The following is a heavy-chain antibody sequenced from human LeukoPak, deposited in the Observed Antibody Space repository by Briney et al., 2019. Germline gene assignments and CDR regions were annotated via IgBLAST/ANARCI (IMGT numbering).Heavy chain of an antibody. CDR3: ASGAWATRLHS. CDR1: GESLNYYY. V-gene: IGHV4-34*12. Sequence: SETLSLTCAVYGESLNYYYWSWIRRSPEKGLEWIGEVFDGKTTNYNPSLKSRVTISAVTSSNQFSLNLKSVTAADTAVYYCASGAWATRLHSWAQGTLVIVSS. J-gene: IGHJ4*02. CDR2: VFDGKTT. D-gene: IGHD5-24*01.